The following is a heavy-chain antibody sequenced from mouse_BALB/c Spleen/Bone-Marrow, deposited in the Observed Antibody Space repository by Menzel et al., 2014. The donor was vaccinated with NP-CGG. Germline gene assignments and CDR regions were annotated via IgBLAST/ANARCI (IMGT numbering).Heavy chain of an antibody. Sequence: VQLQQSGAELVKPGASVKLSCKASGYTFTSYWMHWVKQRPGQGLEWIGEINPSNGRTNYNEKFKSRATLTVDKSSSTAYMQLNSLTSEDSVVYYCARDYYDKGRFPYRGQGTLVIVSA. V-gene: IGHV1S81*02. CDR2: INPSNGRT. CDR1: GYTFTSYW. J-gene: IGHJ3*01. CDR3: ARDYYDKGRFPY. D-gene: IGHD2-4*01.